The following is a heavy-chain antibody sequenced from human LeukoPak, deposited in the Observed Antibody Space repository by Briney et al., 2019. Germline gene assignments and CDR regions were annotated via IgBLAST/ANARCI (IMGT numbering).Heavy chain of an antibody. CDR2: ISRDSSKV. CDR3: ARESYWGSSGKGFDY. CDR1: GFRLSDYS. V-gene: IGHV3-48*02. J-gene: IGHJ4*02. Sequence: GGSLRLSCVASGFRLSDYSMNWFRQAPGKGLQWVSYISRDSSKVYYEDSGKGRFSISRDNAKNSLFLQINSLRDEDTAVYYCARESYWGSSGKGFDYWGQGTLVTVSS. D-gene: IGHD3-16*01.